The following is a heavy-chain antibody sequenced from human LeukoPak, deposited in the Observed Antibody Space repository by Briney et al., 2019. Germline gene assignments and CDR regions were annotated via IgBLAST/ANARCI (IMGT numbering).Heavy chain of an antibody. CDR2: IYYSGST. CDR1: GDSITSYY. V-gene: IGHV4-59*08. CDR3: ARGTVTLDY. J-gene: IGHJ4*02. Sequence: SETLSLTCTVSGDSITSYYWSWIRQPPGKGLEWIGYIYYSGSTNYNPSLKSRVTISVDTSKNQFSLQLSSVTAADTAVYYCARGTVTLDYWGQGILVTVSS. D-gene: IGHD4-11*01.